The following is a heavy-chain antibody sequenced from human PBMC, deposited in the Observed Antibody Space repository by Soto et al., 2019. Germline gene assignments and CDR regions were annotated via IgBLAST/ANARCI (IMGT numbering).Heavy chain of an antibody. Sequence: PGGSLRLSCAASGFTFSSYAMSWVRQAPGKGLEWVSAISGSGGSTYYADSVKGRFTISRDNSKNTLYLQMNSLRAEDTAVYYCAKANVVVVPAAPYFDYWGQGTLVTVSS. D-gene: IGHD2-2*01. CDR3: AKANVVVVPAAPYFDY. CDR2: ISGSGGST. CDR1: GFTFSSYA. J-gene: IGHJ4*02. V-gene: IGHV3-23*01.